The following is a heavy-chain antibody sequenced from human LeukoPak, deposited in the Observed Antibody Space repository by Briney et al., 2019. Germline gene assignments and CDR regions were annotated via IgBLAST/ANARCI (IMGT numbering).Heavy chain of an antibody. D-gene: IGHD6-13*01. Sequence: SVKVSCKASGGTFSSYAISWVRQAPGQGLEWMGRIIPILGIANYAQKFQGRVTITADKSTSTAYMELSSLRSEDTAVYYCAREPHRQQQLVPYYFDYWGQRPLVTVSS. CDR1: GGTFSSYA. J-gene: IGHJ4*02. CDR3: AREPHRQQQLVPYYFDY. V-gene: IGHV1-69*04. CDR2: IIPILGIA.